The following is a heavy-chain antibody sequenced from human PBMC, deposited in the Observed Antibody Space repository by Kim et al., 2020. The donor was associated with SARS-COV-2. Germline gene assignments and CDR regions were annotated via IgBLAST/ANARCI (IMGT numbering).Heavy chain of an antibody. J-gene: IGHJ6*02. V-gene: IGHV5-51*01. CDR1: GYSFTSYW. CDR2: IYPGDSDT. CDR3: ARQGAAADPHYYNGMDV. Sequence: GESLKISCKGSGYSFTSYWIGWVRQMPGKGLEWMGIIYPGDSDTRYSPSFQGQVTISADKSISTAYLQWSSLKASDTAMYYCARQGAAADPHYYNGMDVWGQGTTVTVSS. D-gene: IGHD6-13*01.